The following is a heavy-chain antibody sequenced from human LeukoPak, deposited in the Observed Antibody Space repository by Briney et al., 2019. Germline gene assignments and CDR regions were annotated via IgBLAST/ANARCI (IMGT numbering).Heavy chain of an antibody. CDR1: GGPISSYY. V-gene: IGHV4-59*01. D-gene: IGHD2-2*01. CDR3: ARVFCSSTSCYPPYYYYMDV. J-gene: IGHJ6*03. CDR2: IYYSGST. Sequence: PSETLSLTCTVSGGPISSYYWSWIRQPPGKGLEWIGYIYYSGSTNYNPSLKSRVTISVDTSKNQFSLKLSSVTAADTAVYYCARVFCSSTSCYPPYYYYMDVWGKGTTVTVSS.